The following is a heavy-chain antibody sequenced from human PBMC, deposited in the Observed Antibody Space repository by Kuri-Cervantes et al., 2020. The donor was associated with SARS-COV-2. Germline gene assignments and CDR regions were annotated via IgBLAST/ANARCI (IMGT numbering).Heavy chain of an antibody. J-gene: IGHJ4*02. CDR3: ASGCGTGMVTCSVDY. CDR1: GFTFSSYW. V-gene: IGHV3-74*01. CDR2: INTDGSST. Sequence: GESLKISCAASGFTFSSYWMHWVRQAPGKGLVWVSRINTDGSSTTYADSVKGRFTISRDNAKKTLYLQMNSLRAEDTAVYYRASGCGTGMVTCSVDYWGQGTLVTVSS. D-gene: IGHD5-18*01.